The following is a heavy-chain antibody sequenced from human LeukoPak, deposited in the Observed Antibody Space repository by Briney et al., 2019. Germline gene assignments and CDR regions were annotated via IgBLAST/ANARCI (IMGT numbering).Heavy chain of an antibody. J-gene: IGHJ4*02. V-gene: IGHV1-8*01. CDR2: MNPNSGNT. CDR1: VYTFTSYD. CDR3: ARRRYCSGGSCYYPHFDY. D-gene: IGHD2-15*01. Sequence: ASVTVSCKSSVYTFTSYDINWVRQATGQGLEWMGWMNPNSGNTGYAQKFQGRVTMTRNTSISTAYMELSSLRSEDTAVYYCARRRYCSGGSCYYPHFDYWGQGTLVTVSS.